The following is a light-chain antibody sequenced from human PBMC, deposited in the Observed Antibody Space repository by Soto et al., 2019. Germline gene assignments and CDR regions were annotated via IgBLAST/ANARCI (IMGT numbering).Light chain of an antibody. Sequence: QSALTQPASVSGSPGQSITISCTGTRSDIGGYNLVSWYQQHPGNAPKLIIYEGRQRPSGVSDRFVGSKSDNTASLTVSGLQAEDEADYCCSSYGGRYNYVFGTGTKLTVL. V-gene: IGLV2-14*02. CDR1: RSDIGGYNL. CDR2: EGR. J-gene: IGLJ1*01. CDR3: SSYGGRYNYV.